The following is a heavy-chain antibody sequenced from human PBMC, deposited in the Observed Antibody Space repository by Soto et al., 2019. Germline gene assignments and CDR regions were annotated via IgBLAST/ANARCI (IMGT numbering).Heavy chain of an antibody. V-gene: IGHV3-11*01. CDR3: AKEGSGTIFGVPTGFDY. J-gene: IGHJ4*02. CDR1: GFSFSDYY. D-gene: IGHD3-3*01. Sequence: QVHLVESGGGLVKPGGSLRLSCAASGFSFSDYYMSWIRQAPGKGLEWLSYISAGGGSTKEYADSVKGRFTISRDNAKNSVFLQMNSLRAEDTAVYYCAKEGSGTIFGVPTGFDYWGQGTLVTVSS. CDR2: ISAGGGSTK.